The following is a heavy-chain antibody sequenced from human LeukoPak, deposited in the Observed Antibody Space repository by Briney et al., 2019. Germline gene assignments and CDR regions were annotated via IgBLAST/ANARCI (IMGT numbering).Heavy chain of an antibody. J-gene: IGHJ5*02. CDR1: GYTLTELS. CDR2: FDPEDGET. V-gene: IGHV1-24*01. Sequence: ASVKVSCKVSGYTLTELSMHWVRQAPGKGLEWMGGFDPEDGETIYAQKFQGRVTMTEDTSTDTAYMELSSLRSEDTAVYYCATVGMGSSGWYRWFDPWGQGTLVTVSS. D-gene: IGHD6-19*01. CDR3: ATVGMGSSGWYRWFDP.